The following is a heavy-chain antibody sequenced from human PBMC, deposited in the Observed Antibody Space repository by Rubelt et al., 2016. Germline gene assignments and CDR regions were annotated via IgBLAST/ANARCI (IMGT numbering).Heavy chain of an antibody. Sequence: EVQLVESGGDLVQPGGSLRLSCAASGFTVNSHYMTWVRQAPGKGWEWVSVIYSGGGTDYADSEKGRVTISRDNSKNTLNLQMNSLRAEDTAVYYGARGAEYTSGWNNWFDPWGQGTLVTVSS. J-gene: IGHJ5*02. CDR1: GFTVNSHY. D-gene: IGHD6-19*01. CDR3: ARGAEYTSGWNNWFDP. V-gene: IGHV3-66*01. CDR2: IYSGGGT.